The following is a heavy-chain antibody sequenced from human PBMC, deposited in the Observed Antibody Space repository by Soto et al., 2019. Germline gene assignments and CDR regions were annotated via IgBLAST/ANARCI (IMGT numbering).Heavy chain of an antibody. V-gene: IGHV4-30-4*01. CDR2: VFHTGTAY. D-gene: IGHD4-17*01. CDR1: GGSIRSGDYY. J-gene: IGHJ4*02. Sequence: SETLSLTCTVSGGSIRSGDYYWTWIRQPPGKGLEWIGYVFHTGTAYYYNPSLKSRLTISVDTSKNQFSLKLNSVTAADTALYYCARGLSAATVVTCYFDYWGQGTLVTVSS. CDR3: ARGLSAATVVTCYFDY.